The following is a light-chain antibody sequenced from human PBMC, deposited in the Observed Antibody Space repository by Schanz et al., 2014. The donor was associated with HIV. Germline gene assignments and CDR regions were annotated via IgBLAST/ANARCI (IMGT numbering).Light chain of an antibody. J-gene: IGLJ3*02. CDR2: EVS. CDR3: SSYAGSTNFV. V-gene: IGLV2-8*01. CDR1: SSDVGGYNS. Sequence: QSALTQPPSASGSPGQSVTISCTGTSSDVGGYNSVSWYQQHPGKAPKFMIYEVSKRPSGVSDRFSGSKSDNTASLTVSGLQAEDEADYYCSSYAGSTNFVFGGGTKLTVL.